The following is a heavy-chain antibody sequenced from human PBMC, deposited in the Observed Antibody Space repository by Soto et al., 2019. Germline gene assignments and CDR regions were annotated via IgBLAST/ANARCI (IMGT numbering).Heavy chain of an antibody. D-gene: IGHD5-12*01. CDR1: RFPFSNAW. CDR3: TTLYSGYDYVGY. V-gene: IGHV3-15*01. J-gene: IGHJ4*02. Sequence: EVQLVESGGGLVKPGGSLRLSCAASRFPFSNAWMSWVRQVPGKGLEWVGRIRSKTDGGTTEYAAPVKGRFTISRDDSKDTLYLQMNSLKTEDTAVYYCTTLYSGYDYVGYWGQGTLVTVSS. CDR2: IRSKTDGGTT.